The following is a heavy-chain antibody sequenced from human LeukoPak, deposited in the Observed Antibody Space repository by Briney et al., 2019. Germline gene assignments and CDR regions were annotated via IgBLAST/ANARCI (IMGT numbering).Heavy chain of an antibody. CDR3: ATIKRGSIYGYFDF. V-gene: IGHV4-59*11. J-gene: IGHJ4*02. CDR2: MFDSEST. CDR1: GVSISSHY. D-gene: IGHD5-18*01. Sequence: PSETLSLTCTVSGVSISSHYWSWIRQPPGKGLEWIGYMFDSESTKDNPSLKSRITLSADTSKNQFSLRPSSVTAADTAVYYCATIKRGSIYGYFDFWGQGILVTVSS.